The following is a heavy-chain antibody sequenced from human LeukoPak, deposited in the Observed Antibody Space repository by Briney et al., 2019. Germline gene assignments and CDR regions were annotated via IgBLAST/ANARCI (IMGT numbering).Heavy chain of an antibody. CDR1: GDTFSNFK. CDR3: AKDEYY. CDR2: INGAVGHT. V-gene: IGHV1-3*01. Sequence: ASVKVSCKASGDTFSNFKIHWVRQAPGQRLEWVGWINGAVGHTIYSQKLEGRITITRDSSASTSYMELSSLRSEDTAVYYCAKDEYYWGQGTLVAVSS. J-gene: IGHJ4*02.